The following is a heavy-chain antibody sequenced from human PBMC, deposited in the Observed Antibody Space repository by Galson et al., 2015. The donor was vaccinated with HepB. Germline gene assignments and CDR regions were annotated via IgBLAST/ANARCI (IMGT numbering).Heavy chain of an antibody. Sequence: ETLSLTCTVSGGSINSPTSYGGWLRQPPGKGLEWIGTVYYSGSTYYNPSLKSRVTISLDTSKNHFSLKLSSVTAADTAVYYCARGPNVDAFDIWGQGTMVTVSS. J-gene: IGHJ3*02. CDR2: VYYSGST. CDR1: GGSINSPTSY. CDR3: ARGPNVDAFDI. D-gene: IGHD4/OR15-4a*01. V-gene: IGHV4-39*02.